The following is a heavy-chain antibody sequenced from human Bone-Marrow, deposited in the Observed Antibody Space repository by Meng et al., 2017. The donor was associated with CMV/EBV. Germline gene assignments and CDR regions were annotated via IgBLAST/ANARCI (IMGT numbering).Heavy chain of an antibody. J-gene: IGHJ6*02. CDR2: ISGSGGST. CDR1: GFIVSSNN. Sequence: GGSLRLSCAVSGFIVSSNNMSCVRQAPGKGLEWVSAISGSGGSTYYADSVKGRFTISRDNSKNTLYLQMNSLRAEDTAVYYCAKEGSGWYYGMDVWGQGTTVTVSS. CDR3: AKEGSGWYYGMDV. D-gene: IGHD6-19*01. V-gene: IGHV3-23*01.